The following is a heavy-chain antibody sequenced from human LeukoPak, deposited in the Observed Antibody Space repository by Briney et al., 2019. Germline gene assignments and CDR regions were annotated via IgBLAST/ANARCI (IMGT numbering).Heavy chain of an antibody. CDR1: GGSISSYY. J-gene: IGHJ4*02. D-gene: IGHD6-13*01. Sequence: SETLSLTCTVSGGSISSYYWSWIRQPPGKGLEWIGYIYYSGSTNYNPSLKSRVTISVDTSKNQFSLKLSSVTAADTAVYYCARDLDETSSSWYYFDYWGQGTLVTVSS. CDR3: ARDLDETSSSWYYFDY. CDR2: IYYSGST. V-gene: IGHV4-59*01.